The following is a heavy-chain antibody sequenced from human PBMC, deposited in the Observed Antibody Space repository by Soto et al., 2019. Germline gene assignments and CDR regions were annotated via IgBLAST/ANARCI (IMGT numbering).Heavy chain of an antibody. CDR3: ARVLRPNCYGSGSYYMPYFDY. D-gene: IGHD3-10*01. Sequence: KPSETLSLTCAVYGGSFSGYYWSWIRQPPGKGLEWIGEINHSGSTNYNPSLKSRVTISVDTSKNQFSLKLSSVTAADTAVYYCARVLRPNCYGSGSYYMPYFDYWGQGTLVTVSS. CDR1: GGSFSGYY. J-gene: IGHJ4*02. V-gene: IGHV4-34*01. CDR2: INHSGST.